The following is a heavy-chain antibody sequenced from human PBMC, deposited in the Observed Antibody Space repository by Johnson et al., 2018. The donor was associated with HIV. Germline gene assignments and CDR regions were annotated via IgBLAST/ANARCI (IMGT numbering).Heavy chain of an antibody. CDR2: ISSNGGST. CDR1: GFTFSSYA. D-gene: IGHD3-16*01. CDR3: AKDGAYSIPWSAFDI. J-gene: IGHJ3*02. Sequence: VQLVESGGGVVQPGRSLRLSCAASGFTFSSYAVHWVRQAPGKGLEYVSAISSNGGSTYYANSVKGRFTIPRDNSKNTLYLQMNSLRAEETAVYYCAKDGAYSIPWSAFDIWGQGTMVPVSS. V-gene: IGHV3-64*01.